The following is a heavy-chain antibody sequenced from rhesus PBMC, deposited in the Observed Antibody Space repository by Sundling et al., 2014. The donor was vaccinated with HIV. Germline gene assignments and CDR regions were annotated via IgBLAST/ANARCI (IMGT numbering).Heavy chain of an antibody. V-gene: IGHV4-99*02. D-gene: IGHD3-9*01. J-gene: IGHJ6*01. Sequence: QVQLQESGPGLVKPSETLSLTCAVSGYSISSGYYWSWIRQVPGKGLEWIGSISGSGGSRFLNPSLKSRITLSVDTSKNQFSLKLSSVTAADTAIYYCARDYEDDSDYYPPPLNSWGQGVVVTVSS. CDR1: GYSISSGYY. CDR2: ISGSGGSR. CDR3: ARDYEDDSDYYPPPLNS.